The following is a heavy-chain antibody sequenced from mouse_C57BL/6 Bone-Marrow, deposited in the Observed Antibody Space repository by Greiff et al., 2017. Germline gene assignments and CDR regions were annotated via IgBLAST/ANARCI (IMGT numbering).Heavy chain of an antibody. CDR2: IYPRSGNT. D-gene: IGHD2-3*01. Sequence: VQLQQSGAELARPGASVKLSCKASGYTFTSYGISWVKQRTGQGLEWIGEIYPRSGNTYYNDKFKGKATLTADKSSSTAYMELRSLTSEDSAVYFCARGWFLFAYWGQGTLVTVSA. CDR3: ARGWFLFAY. V-gene: IGHV1-81*01. CDR1: GYTFTSYG. J-gene: IGHJ3*01.